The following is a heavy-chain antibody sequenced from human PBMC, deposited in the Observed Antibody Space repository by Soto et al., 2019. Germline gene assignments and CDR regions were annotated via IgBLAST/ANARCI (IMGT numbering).Heavy chain of an antibody. V-gene: IGHV3-49*03. CDR2: IRSKAYGGTT. CDR1: GFTFGDYA. J-gene: IGHJ4*02. Sequence: SLRLSCTASGFTFGDYAMSWFRQAPGKGLEWVGFIRSKAYGGTTEYAASVKGRFTISRDDSKSIAYLQMNSLKTEDTAVYYCTRGYYYDSSGFSSGSLDYWGQGTLVTVSS. CDR3: TRGYYYDSSGFSSGSLDY. D-gene: IGHD3-22*01.